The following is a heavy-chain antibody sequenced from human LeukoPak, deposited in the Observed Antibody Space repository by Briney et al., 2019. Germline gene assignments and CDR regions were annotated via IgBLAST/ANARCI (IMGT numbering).Heavy chain of an antibody. Sequence: GGSLRLSCAASGFTFSSYGMSWVRQAPGKGLEGVSAISGSGGSTYYADSVKGRFTISRDNSKNTLYLQMNSLRAEDTAVYYCAKDRETYGSGSYRFDYWGQGTLVTVSS. CDR1: GFTFSSYG. V-gene: IGHV3-23*01. D-gene: IGHD3-10*01. J-gene: IGHJ4*02. CDR2: ISGSGGST. CDR3: AKDRETYGSGSYRFDY.